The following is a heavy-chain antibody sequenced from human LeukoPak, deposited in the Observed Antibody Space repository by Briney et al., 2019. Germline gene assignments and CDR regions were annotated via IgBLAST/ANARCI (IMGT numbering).Heavy chain of an antibody. CDR1: GYSFSSYW. V-gene: IGHV3-7*04. Sequence: GESLKISCKGSGYSFSSYWMSWVRQAPGKGLEWVANIKQDGSEKYYVDSVKGRFTISRDNARNSLFLQMNSLRAEDTAVYYCARGGYWGQGTLVTVSS. J-gene: IGHJ4*02. CDR2: IKQDGSEK. CDR3: ARGGY.